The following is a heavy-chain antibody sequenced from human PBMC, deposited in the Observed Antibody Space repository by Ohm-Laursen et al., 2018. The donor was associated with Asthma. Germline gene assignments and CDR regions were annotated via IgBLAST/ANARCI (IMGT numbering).Heavy chain of an antibody. Sequence: SVKVSCKVSGYTLTELSMHWVRQAPGKGLEWMGGFDPEDGETIYAQKFQGRVTITADESTSTAYMELSSLRSEDTAVYYCAREQGYYGDPHHYYYGMDVWGQGTTVTVSS. CDR2: FDPEDGET. J-gene: IGHJ6*02. V-gene: IGHV1-24*01. D-gene: IGHD4-17*01. CDR3: AREQGYYGDPHHYYYGMDV. CDR1: GYTLTELS.